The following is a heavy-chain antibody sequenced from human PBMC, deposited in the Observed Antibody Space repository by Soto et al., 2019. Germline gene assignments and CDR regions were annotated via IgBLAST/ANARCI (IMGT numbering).Heavy chain of an antibody. Sequence: ASVKVSCKASGYTFTNYAIHWVRQAPGQRLEWMGWINAGNANTKYSQKFQDRVTITGDTSASTTYMDLSSLRSEDTAVYYCAREKAGLDVWGQGTTVTVSS. D-gene: IGHD6-19*01. CDR1: GYTFTNYA. J-gene: IGHJ6*02. V-gene: IGHV1-3*01. CDR2: INAGNANT. CDR3: AREKAGLDV.